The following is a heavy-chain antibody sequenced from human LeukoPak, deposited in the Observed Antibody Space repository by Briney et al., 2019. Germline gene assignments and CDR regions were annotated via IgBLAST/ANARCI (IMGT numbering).Heavy chain of an antibody. D-gene: IGHD3-22*01. CDR2: INHSGST. CDR3: ARLHYYDSSGPVVYYFDY. J-gene: IGHJ4*02. CDR1: GFTFSSYW. V-gene: IGHV4-34*01. Sequence: GSLRLSCAASGFTFSSYWMSWVRQPPGKGLEWIGEINHSGSTNYNPSLKSRVTISVDTSKNQFSLKLSSVTAADTAVYYCARLHYYDSSGPVVYYFDYWGQGTLVTVSS.